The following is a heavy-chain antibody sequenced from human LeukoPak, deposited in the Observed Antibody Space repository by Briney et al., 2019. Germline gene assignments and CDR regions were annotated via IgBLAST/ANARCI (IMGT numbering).Heavy chain of an antibody. CDR1: GFTFSNAW. CDR2: IKSKTDGGTT. CDR3: ARDIASCTHTTCYDIRFDS. J-gene: IGHJ5*01. D-gene: IGHD2-15*01. V-gene: IGHV3-15*01. Sequence: PGGSLRLSCAASGFTFSNAWMSWVRQAPGRGLEWVGRIKSKTDGGTTDYAAPVKGRFTISRDDSKNTLYLQMNSLRAEDTAVYYCARDIASCTHTTCYDIRFDSWGQGTLVTVSS.